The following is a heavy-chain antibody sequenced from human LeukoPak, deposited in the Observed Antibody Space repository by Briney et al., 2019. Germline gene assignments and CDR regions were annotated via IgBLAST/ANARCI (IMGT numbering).Heavy chain of an antibody. D-gene: IGHD3-22*01. CDR3: ARDGLYYYDSSGSDYYGMDV. CDR2: VSSSGSTI. CDR1: GFTFSNYA. V-gene: IGHV3-11*01. Sequence: GGSLKLSCAASGFTFSNYAMSWVRQAPGKGLEWVSYVSSSGSTIYYADSVKGRFTISRDNAKNSLYLQMNSLRAEDTAVYYCARDGLYYYDSSGSDYYGMDVWGQGTTVTVSS. J-gene: IGHJ6*02.